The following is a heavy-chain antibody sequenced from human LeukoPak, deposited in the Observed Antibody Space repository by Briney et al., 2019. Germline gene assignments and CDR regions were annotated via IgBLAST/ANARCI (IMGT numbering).Heavy chain of an antibody. J-gene: IGHJ4*02. CDR1: GYTFTGYY. CDR2: INPNSGGT. D-gene: IGHD1-26*01. CDR3: ARRGYKSGSYLGEIYYFDY. Sequence: ASMKVSCKASGYTFTGYYMHWVRQAPGQGLEWMGWINPNSGGTNYAQKFQGRVTMTRDTSISTAYMELSRLRSDDTAVYYCARRGYKSGSYLGEIYYFDYWGQGTLVTVSS. V-gene: IGHV1-2*02.